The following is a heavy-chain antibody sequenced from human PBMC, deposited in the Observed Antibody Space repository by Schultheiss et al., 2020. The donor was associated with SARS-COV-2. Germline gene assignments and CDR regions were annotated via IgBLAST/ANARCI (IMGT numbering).Heavy chain of an antibody. V-gene: IGHV6-1*01. D-gene: IGHD6-6*01. CDR2: TYYRSKWYN. Sequence: SETLSLTCAISGDSVSSNSATWNWIRQSPSRGLEWLGRTYYRSKWYNDYAVSVKSRITINPDTSKNQFSLQLNSVTPEDTAVYYCATLAATHYYYGMDVWGQGTTVTVSS. J-gene: IGHJ6*02. CDR1: GDSVSSNSAT. CDR3: ATLAATHYYYGMDV.